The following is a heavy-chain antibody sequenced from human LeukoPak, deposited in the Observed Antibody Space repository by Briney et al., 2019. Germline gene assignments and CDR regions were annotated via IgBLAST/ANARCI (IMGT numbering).Heavy chain of an antibody. D-gene: IGHD2-2*01. V-gene: IGHV3-66*01. Sequence: GGSLRLSCAASGFTFSSYSMNWVRQAPGKGLEWVSVIYSGGSTYYADSVKGRFTISRDNSKNTLYLQMNSLRAEDTAVYYCASPYRDNCSSTSCYIYYYYGMDVWGQGTTVTVSS. CDR2: IYSGGST. CDR1: GFTFSSYS. J-gene: IGHJ6*02. CDR3: ASPYRDNCSSTSCYIYYYYGMDV.